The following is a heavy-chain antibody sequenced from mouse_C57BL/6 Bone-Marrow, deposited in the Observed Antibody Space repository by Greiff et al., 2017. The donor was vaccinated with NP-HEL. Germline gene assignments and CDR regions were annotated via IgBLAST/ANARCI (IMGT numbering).Heavy chain of an antibody. Sequence: VQLQQSGAELVKPGASVKMSCKASGYTFTSYWITWVKQRPGQGLEWIGDIYPGSGSTNYNEKFKSKATLTVDTSSSTAYMQLSSLTSEDSAVYYCAREDSSGYGFAYWGQGTLVTVSA. J-gene: IGHJ3*01. CDR1: GYTFTSYW. V-gene: IGHV1-55*01. CDR2: IYPGSGST. D-gene: IGHD3-2*02. CDR3: AREDSSGYGFAY.